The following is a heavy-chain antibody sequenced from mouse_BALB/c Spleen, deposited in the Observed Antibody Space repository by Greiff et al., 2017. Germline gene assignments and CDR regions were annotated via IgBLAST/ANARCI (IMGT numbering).Heavy chain of an antibody. CDR3: ARSKYGNWAY. J-gene: IGHJ3*01. V-gene: IGHV1-7*01. Sequence: VQLQQSGAELAKPGASVKMSCKASGYTFTSYWMHWVKQRPGQGLEWIGYINPSTGYTEYNQKFKDKATLTADKSSSTAYMQLSSLTSEDSAVYYCARSKYGNWAYWGQGTLVTVSA. CDR2: INPSTGYT. CDR1: GYTFTSYW. D-gene: IGHD2-10*02.